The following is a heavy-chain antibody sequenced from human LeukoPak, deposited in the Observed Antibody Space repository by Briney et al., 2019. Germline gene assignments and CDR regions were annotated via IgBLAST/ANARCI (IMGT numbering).Heavy chain of an antibody. V-gene: IGHV3-7*01. CDR3: GGFGYEAAVDL. J-gene: IGHJ4*02. Sequence: GGSLRLTCAASGFTFSNYWMTWVRQAPGQGPEFLANIKPTGSETYYVDPVKGRFTISRDNAKNSLFLQMNSLRGEDTALYYCGGFGYEAAVDLWGRGTLVTVSS. CDR2: IKPTGSET. D-gene: IGHD3-10*01. CDR1: GFTFSNYW.